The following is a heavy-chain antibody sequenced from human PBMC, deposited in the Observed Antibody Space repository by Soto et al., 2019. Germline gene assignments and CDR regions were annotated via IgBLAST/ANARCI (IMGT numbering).Heavy chain of an antibody. J-gene: IGHJ4*02. CDR1: GGSISSSSYY. Sequence: SETLSLTCTVSGGSISSSSYYWGWIRQPPGKGLEWIGSIYYSGSTYYNPSLKSRVTISVDTSKNQFSLKLSSVTAADTAVYYCARRIVVVPAAMPGIVPSRTHFDYWGQGTLVTVSS. D-gene: IGHD2-2*01. CDR3: ARRIVVVPAAMPGIVPSRTHFDY. CDR2: IYYSGST. V-gene: IGHV4-39*01.